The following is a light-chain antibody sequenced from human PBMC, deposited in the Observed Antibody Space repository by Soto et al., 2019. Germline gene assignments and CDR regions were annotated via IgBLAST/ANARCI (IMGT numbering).Light chain of an antibody. CDR2: SNN. J-gene: IGLJ2*01. Sequence: QSVLTQPPSASGTPGQRVTISCSGSSSNIGSNTVNWYQQLPGTAPKLLIYSNNHRPSGVPDRFSGSKSGTSASLAISGLQSEDEADYYCAAWDDRLNRVVFGGGTKLTVL. CDR3: AAWDDRLNRVV. V-gene: IGLV1-44*01. CDR1: SSNIGSNT.